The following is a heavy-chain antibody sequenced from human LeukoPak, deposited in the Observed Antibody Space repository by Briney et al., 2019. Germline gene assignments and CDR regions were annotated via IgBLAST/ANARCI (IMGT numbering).Heavy chain of an antibody. CDR3: ARDRLRWQTSRQTSPQYYYGMDV. D-gene: IGHD4-23*01. CDR1: GGSISSYY. CDR2: IYYSGST. Sequence: PSETLSLTCTVSGGSISSYYWSWIRQPPGKGLEWIGYIYYSGSTNYNPSLKSRVTISVDTSKNQFSLKLSSVTAADTAVYYCARDRLRWQTSRQTSPQYYYGMDVWGQGTSVTVSS. V-gene: IGHV4-59*01. J-gene: IGHJ6*02.